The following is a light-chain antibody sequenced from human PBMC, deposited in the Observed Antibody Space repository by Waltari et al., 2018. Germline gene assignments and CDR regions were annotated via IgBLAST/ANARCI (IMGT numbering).Light chain of an antibody. CDR1: QSVSSS. V-gene: IGKV3-11*01. J-gene: IGKJ5*01. Sequence: EIVLTESPATLSLSPGERATLYCRATQSVSSSGAWYQQKPGQAPRLLSDGTSFRATGIPARFSVSGSGTDFTLTIGSLEPEDFAVYYCQECSNWPSITFGQETRLEIK. CDR2: GTS. CDR3: QECSNWPSIT.